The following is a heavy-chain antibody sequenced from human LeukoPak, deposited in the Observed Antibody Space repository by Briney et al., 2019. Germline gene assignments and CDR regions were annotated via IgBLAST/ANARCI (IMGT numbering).Heavy chain of an antibody. CDR3: AREGVADGFDP. CDR2: IKQDGSEK. V-gene: IGHV3-7*01. D-gene: IGHD2-8*01. Sequence: RGALRLSCAASGVTFSNNWMYWGRQAPRKGLGWVANIKQDGSEKYYVDSVKGRFTLPRDNAKNSLYLQMNSMRAEDTAVYYCAREGVADGFDPWGQGTLVTVPS. J-gene: IGHJ5*02. CDR1: GVTFSNNW.